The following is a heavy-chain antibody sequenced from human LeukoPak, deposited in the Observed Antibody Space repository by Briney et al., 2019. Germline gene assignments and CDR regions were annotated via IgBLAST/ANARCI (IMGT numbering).Heavy chain of an antibody. CDR3: ARRGGRNGWGDFDY. D-gene: IGHD3-10*01. V-gene: IGHV3-23*01. Sequence: GGSLRLSCAASGFSFSTYAMNWVRQAPGKGLEWVSTISVSGDSTFYADSVQGRFTISRDTSKNSLSLHMNSLRAEGTAVYFCARRGGRNGWGDFDYWGQGTLVTVSS. J-gene: IGHJ4*02. CDR2: ISVSGDST. CDR1: GFSFSTYA.